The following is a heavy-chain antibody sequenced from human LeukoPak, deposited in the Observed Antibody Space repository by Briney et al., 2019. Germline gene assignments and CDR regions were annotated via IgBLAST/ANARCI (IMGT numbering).Heavy chain of an antibody. D-gene: IGHD3-22*01. CDR2: ISGGGGSR. CDR1: GFTFSDYA. Sequence: GGSLRLSCAASGFTFSDYAMSWVRQASGRGLEWVSAISGGGGSRYYADSVQGRFTISRDNSRNTLYLHINGLRAEDTAVYYCAKDDYYDSCGYFRSWGQGTLVTVSS. J-gene: IGHJ5*02. CDR3: AKDDYYDSCGYFRS. V-gene: IGHV3-23*01.